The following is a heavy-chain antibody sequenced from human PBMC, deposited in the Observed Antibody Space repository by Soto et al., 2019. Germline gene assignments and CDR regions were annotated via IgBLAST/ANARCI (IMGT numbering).Heavy chain of an antibody. CDR1: GGSFSGYY. V-gene: IGHV4-34*01. Sequence: SETLSLTFAVYGGSFSGYYWSWIRQPPGKGLEWIGEINHSGSTNYNPSLKSRVTISVDTSKNQFSPKLSSVTAADTAVYYCARGSITIFGVPYYQRWFDPWGQGTLVTVSS. CDR3: ARGSITIFGVPYYQRWFDP. D-gene: IGHD3-3*01. CDR2: INHSGST. J-gene: IGHJ5*02.